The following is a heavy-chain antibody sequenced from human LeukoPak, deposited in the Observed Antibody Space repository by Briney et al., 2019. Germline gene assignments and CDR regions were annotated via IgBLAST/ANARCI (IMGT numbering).Heavy chain of an antibody. CDR3: ARGCRGSGSYYFDY. D-gene: IGHD3-10*01. CDR2: INHSGTS. V-gene: IGHV4-34*01. J-gene: IGHJ4*02. CDR1: GGSFSGYY. Sequence: SETLSLTCAVYGGSFSGYYWSWIPQPPGKGLEWIGEINHSGTSNYNPSLKSRVTISVDTSKNQFSLKLSSVTAADTAVYYCARGCRGSGSYYFDYWGQGTMVTVSS.